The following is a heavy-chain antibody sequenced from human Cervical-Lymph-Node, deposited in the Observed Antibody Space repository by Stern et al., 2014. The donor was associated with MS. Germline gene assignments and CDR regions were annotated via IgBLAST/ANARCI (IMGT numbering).Heavy chain of an antibody. J-gene: IGHJ2*01. CDR2: INTNAVTP. Sequence: VQLVESGSELKKPGASVKVSCKASGYTFSTYALNWVRPAPGQGLEWMGWINTNAVTPTYAPGFTGRFVFSLDTSVSTAHLQISSLRSNDTAVYYCARGWLGPDWYFDLWGRGTLVTVSS. CDR1: GYTFSTYA. D-gene: IGHD6-19*01. V-gene: IGHV7-4-1*02. CDR3: ARGWLGPDWYFDL.